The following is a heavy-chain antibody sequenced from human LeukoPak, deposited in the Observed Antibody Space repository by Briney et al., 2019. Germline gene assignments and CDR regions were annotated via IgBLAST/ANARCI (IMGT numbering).Heavy chain of an antibody. D-gene: IGHD2-15*01. J-gene: IGHJ3*02. CDR1: DGSISSYY. Sequence: SETLSLTCTVSDGSISSYYWSWIRQPPGKGLEWSGYIYYSGSTNYNPSLKSRVTISVDTSKNQFSLKLSSVTAADTAVYYCAMAGAGYCSGGSCDDAFDIWGQGTMVTVSS. CDR2: IYYSGST. V-gene: IGHV4-59*01. CDR3: AMAGAGYCSGGSCDDAFDI.